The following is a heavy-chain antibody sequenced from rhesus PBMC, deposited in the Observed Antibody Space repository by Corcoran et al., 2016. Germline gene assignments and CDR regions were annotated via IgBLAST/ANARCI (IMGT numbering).Heavy chain of an antibody. CDR1: GGSISSNY. CDR3: AREVGYGLDS. D-gene: IGHD1-44*01. CDR2: ISGRGGST. J-gene: IGHJ6*01. V-gene: IGHV4-173*01. Sequence: QLQLQESGPGLVKPSETLSLTCAVSGGSISSNYWSWIRQPPGKGLEWIGRISGRGGSTDYNPSLKRRVTISIDTSKNQFSLKLSSVTAADTAVYYCAREVGYGLDSWVQGVVVTVSS.